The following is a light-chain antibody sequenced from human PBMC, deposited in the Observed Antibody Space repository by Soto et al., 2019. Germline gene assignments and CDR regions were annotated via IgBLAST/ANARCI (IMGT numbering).Light chain of an antibody. CDR3: PQYNDWPRT. V-gene: IGKV3-15*01. J-gene: IGKJ1*01. CDR1: QSISSN. Sequence: EILLRQSHDSMSGSPEGKERPSCRASQSISSNYLAWYQQKPGQAPMLLIYGASTRATGIPARFSGSGSGTEFTLTVSLLRSEDGAVFCSPQYNDWPRTLGEGTKVDIK. CDR2: GAS.